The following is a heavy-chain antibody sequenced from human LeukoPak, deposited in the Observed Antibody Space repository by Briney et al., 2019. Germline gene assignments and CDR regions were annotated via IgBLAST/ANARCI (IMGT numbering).Heavy chain of an antibody. CDR2: IYYSGST. J-gene: IGHJ6*03. CDR1: GDSISRSSYY. CDR3: TRYYYYYYMDV. V-gene: IGHV4-39*01. Sequence: SETLSLTCNVSGDSISRSSYYWGWIRQPPGKGLEWIGNIYYSGSTYYNPSLKSRVTISVDTSKNQFSLNMSSVTAADTAVYYCTRYYYYYYMDVWGKGTTVTVSS.